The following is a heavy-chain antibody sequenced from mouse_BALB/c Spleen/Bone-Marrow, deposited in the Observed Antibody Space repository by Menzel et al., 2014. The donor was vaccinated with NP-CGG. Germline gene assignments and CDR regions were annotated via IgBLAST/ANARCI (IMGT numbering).Heavy chain of an antibody. CDR2: ISYSGNT. J-gene: IGHJ2*01. V-gene: IGHV3-8*02. CDR1: GDSITNAY. CDR3: ARGTGYYFDY. D-gene: IGHD3-3*01. Sequence: EVKVIESGPSLVKPSQTLSLTCSVTGDSITNAYWNWIRKFPGNKIDYMGYISYSGNTYYNPSLKSRISITRDTSKSQFYLQLNSVTTEDTAAYFCARGTGYYFDYWGQGTTLTVSS.